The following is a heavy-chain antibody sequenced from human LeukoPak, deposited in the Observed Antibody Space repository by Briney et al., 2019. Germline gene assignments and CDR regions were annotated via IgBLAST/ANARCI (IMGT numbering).Heavy chain of an antibody. D-gene: IGHD4-17*01. Sequence: GESLKISCKDSGYSFTNYWIGWVRQLPGKGLEWMGIIHSADSNTKYSPSFQGQVTISADKSISTAYLQWSGLKASDTAMYYCAGARHGDYRWDYWGQGTLVTVSS. V-gene: IGHV5-51*01. J-gene: IGHJ4*02. CDR2: IHSADSNT. CDR1: GYSFTNYW. CDR3: AGARHGDYRWDY.